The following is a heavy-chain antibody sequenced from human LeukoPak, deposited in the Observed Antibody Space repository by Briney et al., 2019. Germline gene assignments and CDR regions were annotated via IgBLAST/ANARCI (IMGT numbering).Heavy chain of an antibody. D-gene: IGHD2-21*02. CDR3: ARRGPTAAPYYFDS. CDR2: INGDATNT. CDR1: GFTFSAYA. V-gene: IGHV3-23*01. Sequence: GGSLRLSCAASGFTFSAYAMTWVRQAPGKGLEWVSAINGDATNTNYAGSVRGRFTISRDNSKDTMYLQINSLRVEDTALYYCARRGPTAAPYYFDSWGQGALVTVSS. J-gene: IGHJ4*02.